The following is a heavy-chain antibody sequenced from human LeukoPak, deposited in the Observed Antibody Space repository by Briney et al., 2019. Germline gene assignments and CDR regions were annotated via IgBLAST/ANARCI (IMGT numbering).Heavy chain of an antibody. CDR3: TRDISAVTHDY. CDR1: GIFFTDAW. J-gene: IGHJ4*02. D-gene: IGHD6-13*01. Sequence: PGGSLRLSCTVSGIFFTDAWMSWVRQSPGKGLEWVGRIKSNSDGGTTDYGAPVKGRFIISRDDARNTLYLKMNSLQSEDTGMYYCTRDISAVTHDYWGQGTLVAVSS. V-gene: IGHV3-15*01. CDR2: IKSNSDGGTT.